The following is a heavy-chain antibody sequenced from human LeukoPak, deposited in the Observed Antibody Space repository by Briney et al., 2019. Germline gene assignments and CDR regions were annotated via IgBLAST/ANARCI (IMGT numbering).Heavy chain of an antibody. CDR1: GFTFSSYA. CDR2: ISYDGSNK. J-gene: IGHJ3*02. D-gene: IGHD3-10*01. CDR3: ARDPQGVWFEEQNSLGAFDI. Sequence: GRSLRLSCAASGFTFSSYAMHWVREAPGKGLERVAVISYDGSNKYYADSVKGRFTISRDNSKNTLYLQMNSLGAEDTAVYYCARDPQGVWFEEQNSLGAFDIWGQGTMVTVSS. V-gene: IGHV3-30*04.